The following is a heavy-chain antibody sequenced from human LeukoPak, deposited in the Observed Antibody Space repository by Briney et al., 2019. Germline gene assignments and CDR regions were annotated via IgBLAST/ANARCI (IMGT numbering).Heavy chain of an antibody. CDR2: ISSGGSTI. CDR3: ARVAYGAHDAFDI. J-gene: IGHJ3*02. Sequence: GGSLRLSCAASGFTFSDYYMSWIRQAPGKGLEWVSYISSGGSTIHYADSVKGRFTISRDNAKNSLYLQMNSLRAEDTAVYYCARVAYGAHDAFDIWGQGTMVTVSS. D-gene: IGHD3-16*01. V-gene: IGHV3-11*01. CDR1: GFTFSDYY.